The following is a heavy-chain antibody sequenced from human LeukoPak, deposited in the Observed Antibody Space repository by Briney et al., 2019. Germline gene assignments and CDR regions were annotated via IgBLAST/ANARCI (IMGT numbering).Heavy chain of an antibody. Sequence: ASVKVSCKASGYTFTSYYMHWVRQAPGQGLEWMGIINPSGGSTSCAQKFQGRVTMTRDTSTSTVYMELSSLRSEDTAVYYCARDTRGRSSWYYDPPYYYYGMDVWGQGTTVTVSS. D-gene: IGHD6-13*01. CDR3: ARDTRGRSSWYYDPPYYYYGMDV. CDR2: INPSGGST. CDR1: GYTFTSYY. J-gene: IGHJ6*02. V-gene: IGHV1-46*03.